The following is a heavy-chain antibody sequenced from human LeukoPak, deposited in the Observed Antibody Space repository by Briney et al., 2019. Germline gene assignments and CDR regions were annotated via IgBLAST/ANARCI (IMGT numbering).Heavy chain of an antibody. J-gene: IGHJ4*02. V-gene: IGHV3-30*18. CDR1: GFTFSSSW. Sequence: PGGSLRLSCAASGFTFSSSWLHWVRQAPGKGLEWVAVISYDGSNKYYADSVKGRFTISRDNSKNTLYLQMNSLRAEDTAVYYCAKDPGVGAARPRGFFDYWGQGTLVTVSS. CDR2: ISYDGSNK. CDR3: AKDPGVGAARPRGFFDY. D-gene: IGHD1-26*01.